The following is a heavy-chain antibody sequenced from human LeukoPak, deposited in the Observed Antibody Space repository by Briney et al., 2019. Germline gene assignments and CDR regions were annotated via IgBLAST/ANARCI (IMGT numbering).Heavy chain of an antibody. CDR2: INPNSGGT. CDR1: GYTFTGYY. CDR3: ARAVGYYYDYDFDY. J-gene: IGHJ4*02. D-gene: IGHD3-22*01. V-gene: IGHV1-2*02. Sequence: ASVKVSCKVSGYTFTGYYMHWVRQAPGQGLEWMGWINPNSGGTNYAQKFQGRVTMTRDTSIRTAYMELSRLRSDDTAVYYCARAVGYYYDYDFDYWGQGTLVTVSS.